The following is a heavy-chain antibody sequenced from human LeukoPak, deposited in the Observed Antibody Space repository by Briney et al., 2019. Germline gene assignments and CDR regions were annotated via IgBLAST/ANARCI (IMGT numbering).Heavy chain of an antibody. CDR3: ARQLRYCSSTSCYTEWNWFDP. D-gene: IGHD2-2*02. CDR2: IYYSGST. CDR1: GGSISSSSYY. J-gene: IGHJ5*02. V-gene: IGHV4-39*01. Sequence: SETLSLTCTVSGGSISSSSYYWGWIRQPPGKGLEWIGSIYYSGSTYYNPSLKSRVTISVDTSKDQFSLKLSPVTAADTAVYYCARQLRYCSSTSCYTEWNWFDPWGQGTLVTVSS.